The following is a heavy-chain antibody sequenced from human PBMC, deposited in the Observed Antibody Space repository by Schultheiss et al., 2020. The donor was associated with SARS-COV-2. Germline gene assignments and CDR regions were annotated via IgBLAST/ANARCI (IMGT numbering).Heavy chain of an antibody. D-gene: IGHD5-18*01. Sequence: GESLKISCAASGFTFSSYGMHWVRQAPGKGLEWVAVIWYDGSNKYYADSVKGRFTISRDNSKNTLYLQMNSLRAEDTAVYYCAREQRGYSYVGGFDPWGQGTLVTVSS. J-gene: IGHJ5*02. V-gene: IGHV3-33*01. CDR3: AREQRGYSYVGGFDP. CDR1: GFTFSSYG. CDR2: IWYDGSNK.